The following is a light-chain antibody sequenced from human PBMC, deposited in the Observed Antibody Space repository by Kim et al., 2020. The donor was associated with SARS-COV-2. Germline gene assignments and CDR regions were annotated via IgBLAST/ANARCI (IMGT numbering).Light chain of an antibody. CDR1: NIGSKS. CDR2: RDT. V-gene: IGLV3-9*01. CDR3: QVWDSSTGI. Sequence: VAQGQRARITCGGNNIGSKSVHWYQQKPGQAPVLVIYRDTNRPSGIPERFSGSNSGNTATLSISRAQAGDEADYYCQVWDSSTGIFGGGTQLTVL. J-gene: IGLJ2*01.